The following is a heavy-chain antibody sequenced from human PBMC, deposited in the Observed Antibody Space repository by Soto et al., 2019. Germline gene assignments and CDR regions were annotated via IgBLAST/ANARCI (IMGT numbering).Heavy chain of an antibody. J-gene: IGHJ4*02. CDR2: ISYDGSNK. D-gene: IGHD3-16*01. Sequence: PGGSLRLSCAASGFTFSSYAMRWVRQAPGKGLEWVAVISYDGSNKYYADSVKGRFTISRDNSKNTLYLQMNSLRAEDTAVYYCGGVGAGSKAVNLPAYWGQGTLVTVSS. V-gene: IGHV3-30-3*01. CDR1: GFTFSSYA. CDR3: GGVGAGSKAVNLPAY.